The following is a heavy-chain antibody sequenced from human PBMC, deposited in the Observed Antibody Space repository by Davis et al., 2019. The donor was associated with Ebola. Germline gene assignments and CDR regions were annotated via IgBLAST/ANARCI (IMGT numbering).Heavy chain of an antibody. V-gene: IGHV1-18*01. CDR1: GYTFTSYG. Sequence: VKVSCKASGYTFTSYGISWVRQAPGQGLEWMGWISAYNGNTNYAQKPQGRVTMTTDTSTSTAYMELRSLGSDDTAVYYCARERFWSGYGIQYYYYYGMDVWGQGTTVTVSS. D-gene: IGHD3-3*01. CDR2: ISAYNGNT. CDR3: ARERFWSGYGIQYYYYYGMDV. J-gene: IGHJ6*02.